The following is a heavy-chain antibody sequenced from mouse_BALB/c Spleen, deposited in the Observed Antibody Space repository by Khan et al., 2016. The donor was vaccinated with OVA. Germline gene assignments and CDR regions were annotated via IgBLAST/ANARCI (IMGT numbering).Heavy chain of an antibody. D-gene: IGHD1-2*01. CDR2: ISYSGST. CDR1: GYSITSDYA. Sequence: VQLKESGPGLVKPSQSLSLTCTVTGYSITSDYAWNWIRQFPGNKLEWMGYISYSGSTNYNPSLKSRISITRDTSKNQFFPQLNSVTTEDTATYYCAKTARIKYWGQGTTLTVAS. CDR3: AKTARIKY. J-gene: IGHJ2*01. V-gene: IGHV3-2*02.